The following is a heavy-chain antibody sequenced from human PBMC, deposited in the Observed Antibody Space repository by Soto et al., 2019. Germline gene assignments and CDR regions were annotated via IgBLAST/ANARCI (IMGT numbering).Heavy chain of an antibody. CDR2: IIPIFGTA. V-gene: IGHV1-69*13. CDR3: AISGATALGADGMDV. CDR1: GGTFSSYA. J-gene: IGHJ6*02. D-gene: IGHD6-25*01. Sequence: GASVKVSCKASGGTFSSYAISWVRQAPGQGLEWMGGIIPIFGTANYAQKFQGRVTITADESTSTAYMELSSLRSEDTAVYYCAISGATALGADGMDVWGQGTTVTVSS.